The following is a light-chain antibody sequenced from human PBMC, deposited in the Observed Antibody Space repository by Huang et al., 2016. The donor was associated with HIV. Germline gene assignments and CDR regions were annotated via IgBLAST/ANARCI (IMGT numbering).Light chain of an antibody. CDR3: QQYFCSPMT. CDR1: HSLFNSLNRNNY. Sequence: DIVMTQSPDFLAVSLGERATISCKSSHSLFNSLNRNNYLAWYQQNPGEPPKLIIYWAAVRESGVPDRFIGSGSGTDFTLTITSLQAEDVAVYFCQQYFCSPMTFGPGTKVDI. J-gene: IGKJ3*01. V-gene: IGKV4-1*01. CDR2: WAA.